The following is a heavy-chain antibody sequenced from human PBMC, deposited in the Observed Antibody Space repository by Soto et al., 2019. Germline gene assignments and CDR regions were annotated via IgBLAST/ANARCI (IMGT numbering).Heavy chain of an antibody. V-gene: IGHV4-34*01. D-gene: IGHD6-13*01. J-gene: IGHJ5*02. CDR1: GGSFSGYY. CDR3: ARSSSSWYLGWFDP. CDR2: INHSGST. Sequence: QVQLQQWGAGLLKSSETLSLTCAVYGGSFSGYYWSWIRQPPGKGLEWIGEINHSGSTNYNPSRKSRVTISVDTSKNQFSLKLSSVTAADTALYYCARSSSSWYLGWFDPWGQGTLVTVSS.